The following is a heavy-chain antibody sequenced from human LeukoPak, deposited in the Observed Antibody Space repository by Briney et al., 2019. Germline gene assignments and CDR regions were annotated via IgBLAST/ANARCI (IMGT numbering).Heavy chain of an antibody. J-gene: IGHJ4*02. D-gene: IGHD2-21*02. CDR2: FSNHNAI. CDR1: GFSFSSFC. Sequence: GGSLTLSCTASGFSFSSFCWNWVRQSPGKGLEWISSFSNHNAIFYADSVKGRFTISRDNARNSLYLKMFSLKVEDTAVYYCAREQTRGGDLDYWGQGAKITVSS. V-gene: IGHV3-69-1*01. CDR3: AREQTRGGDLDY.